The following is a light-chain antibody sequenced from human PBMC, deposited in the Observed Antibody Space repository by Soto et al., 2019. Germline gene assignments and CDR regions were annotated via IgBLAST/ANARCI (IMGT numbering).Light chain of an antibody. Sequence: DIQMPQSPSSLSASIGDRVTITCRASQNVNNRLAWYQQKPGKAPHVLIYDFFRLQSGVPSRFSGGGSGTEFTLTISSLQAEDVATYVSQYYNGLPYTVGPGTKLEI. CDR2: DFF. CDR3: QYYNGLPYT. CDR1: QNVNNR. V-gene: IGKV1-5*01. J-gene: IGKJ2*01.